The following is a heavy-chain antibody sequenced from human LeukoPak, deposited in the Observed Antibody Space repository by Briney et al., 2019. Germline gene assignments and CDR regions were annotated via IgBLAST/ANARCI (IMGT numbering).Heavy chain of an antibody. J-gene: IGHJ4*02. CDR2: INSDGSDT. V-gene: IGHV3-74*01. CDR1: GFTFSSFW. CDR3: AAGDDYGDYAYFDY. Sequence: GGSLRLSCAASGFTFSSFWMHWVRQAPGKGLVWVSRINSDGSDTSYVDSVKGRFTISRDNSKNTLYLQMNSLRAEDTAVYYCAAGDDYGDYAYFDYWGQGTLVTVSS. D-gene: IGHD4-17*01.